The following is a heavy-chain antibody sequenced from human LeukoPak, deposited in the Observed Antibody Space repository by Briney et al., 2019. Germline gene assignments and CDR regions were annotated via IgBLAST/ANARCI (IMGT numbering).Heavy chain of an antibody. D-gene: IGHD2-2*01. CDR2: IIPIFGTA. CDR1: GGTFSSYA. V-gene: IGHV1-69*13. Sequence: SVKVSCKASGGTFSSYAISWVRQAPGQGLEWMGGIIPIFGTANYAQKFQGRVTITADESTNTAYMELSSLRSEDTAVYYCASGDCSSTSCHAIGYFSYYYYMDVWGKGTTVTVSS. J-gene: IGHJ6*03. CDR3: ASGDCSSTSCHAIGYFSYYYYMDV.